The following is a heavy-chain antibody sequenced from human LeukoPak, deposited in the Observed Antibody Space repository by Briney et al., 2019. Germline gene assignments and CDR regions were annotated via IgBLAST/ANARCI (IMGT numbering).Heavy chain of an antibody. Sequence: KTSETLSLTCAVYGGSFSGYYWSWIRQPPGKGLEWIGEINHSGSTNYNPSLKSRVTISVDTSKNQFSLKLSSVTAADTAVYYCARGAHCSGGSCFNFDYWGQGTLVTVSS. CDR1: GGSFSGYY. V-gene: IGHV4-34*01. CDR3: ARGAHCSGGSCFNFDY. CDR2: INHSGST. J-gene: IGHJ4*02. D-gene: IGHD2-15*01.